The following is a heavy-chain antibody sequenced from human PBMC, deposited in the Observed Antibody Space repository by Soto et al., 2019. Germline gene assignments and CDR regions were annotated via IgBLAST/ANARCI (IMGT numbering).Heavy chain of an antibody. CDR3: ARASSGYDYGYYYYGMDA. Sequence: ASVKVSCKASGYTFTSYGMRWVRQAPGQGLERIGWISAYNGNTNYAQKLQGRDTMTTDTSTSTAYMELRSLRSDDTAVYYCARASSGYDYGYYYYGMDAWGQGTTVTVSS. CDR1: GYTFTSYG. CDR2: ISAYNGNT. D-gene: IGHD5-12*01. V-gene: IGHV1-18*01. J-gene: IGHJ6*02.